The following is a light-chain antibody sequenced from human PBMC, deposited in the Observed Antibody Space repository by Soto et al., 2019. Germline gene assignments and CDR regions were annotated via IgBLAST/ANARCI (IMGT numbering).Light chain of an antibody. Sequence: EIVLTQSPGSLSLSPGERATLSCRASQSVDSSFFAWYQKKPGQAPRLLIYGASKRATGIPDGFSGSGSGTDFPLTISRLEPEDFAVYYCQQYVSSVTFGQGTKVEIK. V-gene: IGKV3-20*01. CDR2: GAS. CDR1: QSVDSSF. J-gene: IGKJ1*01. CDR3: QQYVSSVT.